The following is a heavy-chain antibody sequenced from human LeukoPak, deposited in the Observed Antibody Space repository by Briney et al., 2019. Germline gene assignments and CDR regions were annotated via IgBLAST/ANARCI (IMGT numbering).Heavy chain of an antibody. CDR1: GYTFTSYY. J-gene: IGHJ6*02. CDR3: ARSGYYDILTGYYRDYYYYGMDV. Sequence: GASVKVSCKASGYTFTSYYMHWVRQAPGQGLEWMGRIIPILGIANYAQKFQGRVTITADKSTSTAYMELSSLRSEDTAVYYCARSGYYDILTGYYRDYYYYGMDVWGQGTTVTVSS. V-gene: IGHV1-69*02. CDR2: IIPILGIA. D-gene: IGHD3-9*01.